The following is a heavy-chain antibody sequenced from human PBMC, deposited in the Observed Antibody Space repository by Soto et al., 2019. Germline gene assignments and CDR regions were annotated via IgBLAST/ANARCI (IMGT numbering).Heavy chain of an antibody. Sequence: QVQLVESGGGVVQPGRSLRLSCAASGFTFSSYAMHWVRQAPGKGLERVAVISYDGSNKYYADSVKGRFTISSDNSKKTLYLQMNSLRAADTAVYYCARETYSSGWTPTFDYWGQGALVTVSS. CDR2: ISYDGSNK. V-gene: IGHV3-30-3*01. D-gene: IGHD6-19*01. CDR1: GFTFSSYA. J-gene: IGHJ4*02. CDR3: ARETYSSGWTPTFDY.